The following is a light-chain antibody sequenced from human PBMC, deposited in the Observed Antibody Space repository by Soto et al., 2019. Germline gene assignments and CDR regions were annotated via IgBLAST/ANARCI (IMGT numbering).Light chain of an antibody. CDR2: DNN. CDR3: ASWDSSLRGGNWV. V-gene: IGLV1-51*01. CDR1: SSNIANNY. Sequence: QSVLTQPPSVSAAPGQKVTISCSGTSSNIANNYVSWYRRVPGTAPKLLIYDNNKRPSGIPDRFSASKSGTSATLAITGLQTGDEADYYCASWDSSLRGGNWVFGGGTQLTVL. J-gene: IGLJ3*02.